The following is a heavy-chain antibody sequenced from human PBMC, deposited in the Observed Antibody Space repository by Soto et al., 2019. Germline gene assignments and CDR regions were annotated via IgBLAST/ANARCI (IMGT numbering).Heavy chain of an antibody. CDR1: GYSFSSYW. CDR3: ARSDCTNGVCPFDY. V-gene: IGHV5-51*01. D-gene: IGHD2-8*01. Sequence: PGESLKISCKGSGYSFSSYWIGWVRQMPGKGLEWMGIIYPGDSDTTYSPSFQGQVTISADKSIRTAYMQWSSLKASDTAMYYCARSDCTNGVCPFDYWGQGTLVTVSS. CDR2: IYPGDSDT. J-gene: IGHJ4*02.